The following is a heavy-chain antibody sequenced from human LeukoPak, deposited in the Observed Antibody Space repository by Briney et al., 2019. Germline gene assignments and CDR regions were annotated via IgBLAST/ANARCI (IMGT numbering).Heavy chain of an antibody. CDR3: ARAYGSADPFGI. D-gene: IGHD3-16*01. CDR1: AFTVSSNY. J-gene: IGHJ3*02. V-gene: IGHV3-53*01. Sequence: GGSLRLSCAASAFTVSSNYMNWVRQAPGKGLEWVSVIYSGGSTYYADSVKGRFTISRDNSKNTLYLQMNSLRAEDTAVYYCARAYGSADPFGIWGLGTMVTVSS. CDR2: IYSGGST.